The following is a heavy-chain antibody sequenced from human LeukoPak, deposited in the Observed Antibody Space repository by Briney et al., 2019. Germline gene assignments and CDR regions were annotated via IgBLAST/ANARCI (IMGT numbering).Heavy chain of an antibody. CDR2: TYYRSKRYN. CDR1: GDSVSSNSAA. V-gene: IGHV6-1*01. J-gene: IGHJ5*02. D-gene: IGHD6-13*01. CDR3: AREPRRELAAAGTDPNWFDP. Sequence: SQTLSLTCAISGDSVSSNSAAWNWIRQSPSRGLEWLGRTYYRSKRYNDYAVSVKSRITINPDTSKNQFSLQLNSVTPEDTAVYYCAREPRRELAAAGTDPNWFDPWGQGTLVTVSS.